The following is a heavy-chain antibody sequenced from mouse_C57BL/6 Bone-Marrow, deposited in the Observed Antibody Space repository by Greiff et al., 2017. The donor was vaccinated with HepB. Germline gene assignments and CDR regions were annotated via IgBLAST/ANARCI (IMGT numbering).Heavy chain of an antibody. CDR1: GYTFTDYY. Sequence: QVQLQQSGAELVRPGASVKLSCKASGYTFTDYYINWVKQRPGQGLEWIARIYPGSGNTYYNEKFKGKATLTADKSSSTAYMELRSLTSEDSAVYFCARHYGSMDYWGQGTTLTVSS. J-gene: IGHJ2*01. CDR2: IYPGSGNT. V-gene: IGHV1-76*01. CDR3: ARHYGSMDY. D-gene: IGHD1-1*01.